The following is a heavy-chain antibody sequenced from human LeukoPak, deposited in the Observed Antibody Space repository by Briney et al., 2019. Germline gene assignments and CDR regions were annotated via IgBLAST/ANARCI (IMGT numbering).Heavy chain of an antibody. Sequence: GGSLRLSCAASGFTFSSYAMTWVSQAPGIGLEWVANINRGGGDKNYVDSVKGRFTISRDNAKSSLYLQMNSLRAEDTAVYYCTITGGTTVTAFDSWGQGILVTVSS. J-gene: IGHJ4*02. V-gene: IGHV3-7*02. D-gene: IGHD4-17*01. CDR3: TITGGTTVTAFDS. CDR1: GFTFSSYA. CDR2: INRGGGDK.